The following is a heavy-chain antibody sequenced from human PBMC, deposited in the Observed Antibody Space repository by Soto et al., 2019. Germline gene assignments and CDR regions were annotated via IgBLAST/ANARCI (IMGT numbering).Heavy chain of an antibody. V-gene: IGHV3-21*06. Sequence: GGSLRLSCAASGFTFTRYSMNWVRQAPGKGLEWVSSISSTTNYIYYGDSMKGRFTISRDNAKNSLYLEMNRLRAEDTAVYYCARESEDLTSNFDYWGQGTLVTVSS. J-gene: IGHJ4*02. CDR3: ARESEDLTSNFDY. CDR1: GFTFTRYS. CDR2: ISSTTNYI.